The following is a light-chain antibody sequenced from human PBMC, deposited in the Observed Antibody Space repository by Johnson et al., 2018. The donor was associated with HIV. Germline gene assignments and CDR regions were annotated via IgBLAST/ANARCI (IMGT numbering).Light chain of an antibody. CDR1: SSTIENNY. V-gene: IGLV1-51*01. CDR3: GTWDSSLSAGYV. CDR2: DNN. Sequence: QSVLTQPPSVSAAPGQKVTISCSGSSSTIENNYVSWYQQLPGTAPKLLIYDNNKRPSGIPDRFSGSKSGTSATLGITGLQTGDEADYYCGTWDSSLSAGYVFGTGTKVTVL. J-gene: IGLJ1*01.